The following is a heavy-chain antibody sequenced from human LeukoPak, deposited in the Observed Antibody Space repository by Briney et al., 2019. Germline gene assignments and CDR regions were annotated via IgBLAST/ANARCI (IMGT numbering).Heavy chain of an antibody. D-gene: IGHD4-4*01. Sequence: GGSLRLSCAASGFTFSSYWMSWVRRAPGKGLEWVANIKQDGSEKYYVDSVKGRFTISRDNAKNSLYLQMNSLRAEDTAVYYCARDGTYDYSNYVDYWGQGTLVTVSS. CDR3: ARDGTYDYSNYVDY. CDR2: IKQDGSEK. V-gene: IGHV3-7*01. CDR1: GFTFSSYW. J-gene: IGHJ4*02.